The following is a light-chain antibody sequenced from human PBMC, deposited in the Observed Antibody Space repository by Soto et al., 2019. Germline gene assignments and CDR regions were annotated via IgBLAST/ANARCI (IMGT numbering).Light chain of an antibody. CDR3: QQYDSSPRT. CDR2: GTS. J-gene: IGKJ1*01. Sequence: TQSPAALSVSPGERATRSCRASQSVSSYSLAWYQQKPGQAPRLVMYGTSNRATGIPDRFSGSGSGTDFTLTISRLEPEDFAVYYCQQYDSSPRTFGQGTKVDIK. V-gene: IGKV3-20*01. CDR1: QSVSSYS.